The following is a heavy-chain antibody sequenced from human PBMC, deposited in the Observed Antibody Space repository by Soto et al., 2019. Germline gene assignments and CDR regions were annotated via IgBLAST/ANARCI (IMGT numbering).Heavy chain of an antibody. CDR3: ARLYYYGSGSYYNATDY. Sequence: QLQLQESGPGLVKPSETLSLTCTVSGGSISSSSYYWGWIRQPPGKGLEWIGGIYYSGSTYYNPSLTSRVTISVATSKNQFSLKLSSVTAADTAVYYCARLYYYGSGSYYNATDYWGQGTLVTVSS. CDR2: IYYSGST. J-gene: IGHJ4*02. CDR1: GGSISSSSYY. D-gene: IGHD3-10*01. V-gene: IGHV4-39*01.